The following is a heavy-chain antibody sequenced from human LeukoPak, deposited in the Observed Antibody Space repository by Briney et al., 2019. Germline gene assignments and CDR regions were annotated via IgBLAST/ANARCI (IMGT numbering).Heavy chain of an antibody. Sequence: GASLRLSCAASGFTFSTYAMSWVRQAPGKGLEWVSAISGSGGSTYYADSVKGRFTISRDNSKNTLYLQMNSLRAEETAVYYCAKEVLPAAIDNWFDPWGQGTLVTVSS. CDR2: ISGSGGST. V-gene: IGHV3-23*01. CDR1: GFTFSTYA. D-gene: IGHD2-2*01. CDR3: AKEVLPAAIDNWFDP. J-gene: IGHJ5*02.